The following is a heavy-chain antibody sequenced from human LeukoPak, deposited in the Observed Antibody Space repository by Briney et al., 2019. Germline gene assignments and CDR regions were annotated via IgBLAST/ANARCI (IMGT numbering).Heavy chain of an antibody. Sequence: GGSLRLSCTASGFTFDDYAMHWVRQVPGKGLDWVSSISWNSRSIDYADSVKGRFIVSRDNAQNSVSLQMNSLRPEDTAFYYCVKDIFRRPYSGFEYWGQGTLVTVSS. CDR2: ISWNSRSI. V-gene: IGHV3-9*01. CDR3: VKDIFRRPYSGFEY. CDR1: GFTFDDYA. D-gene: IGHD3-10*01. J-gene: IGHJ4*02.